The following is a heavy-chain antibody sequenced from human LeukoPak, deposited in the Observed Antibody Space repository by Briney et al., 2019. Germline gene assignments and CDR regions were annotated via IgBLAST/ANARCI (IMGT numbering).Heavy chain of an antibody. CDR2: IYHSGST. Sequence: SQTLSLTCTVSGGSISSGGYYWSWIRQPPGKGLEWIGYIYHSGSTYYNLSLKSRVTISVDRSKNQFSLKLSSVTAADTAVYYCARDGAPGYDSSGYYPDYWGQGTLVTVSS. CDR1: GGSISSGGYY. V-gene: IGHV4-30-2*01. J-gene: IGHJ4*02. CDR3: ARDGAPGYDSSGYYPDY. D-gene: IGHD3-22*01.